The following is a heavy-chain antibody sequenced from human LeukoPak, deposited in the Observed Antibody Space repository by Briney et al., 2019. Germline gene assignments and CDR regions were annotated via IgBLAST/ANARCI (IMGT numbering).Heavy chain of an antibody. CDR2: VSDSGGGT. J-gene: IGHJ4*02. D-gene: IGHD6-13*01. V-gene: IGHV3-23*01. Sequence: PGGSLRLSCAASGFTFSSSAMSRGRQAPGTGLGWVSGVSDSGGGTYYADSVKGRFTISRDYSKNTLYLQMNSLRAEDTAIYYWAKDYSSSWYVDYWGQGTLVTVSS. CDR1: GFTFSSSA. CDR3: AKDYSSSWYVDY.